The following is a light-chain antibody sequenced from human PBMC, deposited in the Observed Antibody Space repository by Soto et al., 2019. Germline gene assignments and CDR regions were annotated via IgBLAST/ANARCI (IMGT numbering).Light chain of an antibody. Sequence: VLSQYPATLSLSPGARATLSCRASQNISVYLSWYQQKPGQAPRLLIYAASNRATGIPARFSGSGSGTDFARTICSLEPEDFAIYCSQLRTDGSPITFGQGTRLEVK. V-gene: IGKV3-11*01. CDR1: QNISVY. CDR3: QLRTDGSPIT. CDR2: AAS. J-gene: IGKJ5*01.